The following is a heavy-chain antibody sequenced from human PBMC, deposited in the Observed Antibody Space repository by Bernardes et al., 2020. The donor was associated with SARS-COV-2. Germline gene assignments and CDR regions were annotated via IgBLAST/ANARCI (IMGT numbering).Heavy chain of an antibody. CDR2: ISGSGGSI. J-gene: IGHJ6*02. V-gene: IGHV3-23*01. Sequence: GGSLRLSCAASGFTFGTYAMSWVRQAPGKGLDWVSAISGSGGSIYYADSVRGRFSMSRDNSKGMLYLHMNSLSADDTAVYYCAAMLLTDLYYYYHGMDVWGQGTTVTVSS. CDR1: GFTFGTYA. D-gene: IGHD2-2*01. CDR3: AAMLLTDLYYYYHGMDV.